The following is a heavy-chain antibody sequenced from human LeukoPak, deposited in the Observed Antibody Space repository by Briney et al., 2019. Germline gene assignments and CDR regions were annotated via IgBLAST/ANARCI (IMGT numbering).Heavy chain of an antibody. CDR1: GGSISSSSYY. Sequence: SETLSLTCTVSGGSISSSSYYWGWIRQPPGKGLEWIGSIYYSGSTYYNPSLKSRVTISVDTSKNQFSLKLSSVTAADTAVYYCASYDSSGYPDYWGQGTLVTVSS. D-gene: IGHD3-22*01. CDR3: ASYDSSGYPDY. J-gene: IGHJ4*02. V-gene: IGHV4-39*07. CDR2: IYYSGST.